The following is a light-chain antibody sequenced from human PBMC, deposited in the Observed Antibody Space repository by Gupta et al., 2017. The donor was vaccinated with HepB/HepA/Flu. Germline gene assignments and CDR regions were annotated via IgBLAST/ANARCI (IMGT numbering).Light chain of an antibody. CDR3: HQYGSAPWT. V-gene: IGKV3-20*01. J-gene: IGKJ1*01. CDR2: GAS. Sequence: IVLTPSPGMLSLSPEGRAILSCRSRHSGRNRYLVWYQQKPGQAPRLLMYGASTRATGIPDRFSGSGSETDFTLTISGLEPEDFAVYYCHQYGSAPWTFGQGTKVEIK. CDR1: HSGRNRY.